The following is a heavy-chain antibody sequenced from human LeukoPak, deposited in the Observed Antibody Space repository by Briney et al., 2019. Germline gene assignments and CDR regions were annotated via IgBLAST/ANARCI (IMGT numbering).Heavy chain of an antibody. V-gene: IGHV1-69*05. J-gene: IGHJ3*02. D-gene: IGHD3-22*01. CDR3: ARGFFGYYDSSGENAFDI. CDR1: GSTFSSYA. CDR2: IIPIFGTA. Sequence: ASVKVSCKASGSTFSSYAISWVRQAPGQGPEWMGGIIPIFGTANYAQKFQGRVTITTDESTSTAYMELSSLRSEDTAVYYCARGFFGYYDSSGENAFDIWGQGTMVTVSS.